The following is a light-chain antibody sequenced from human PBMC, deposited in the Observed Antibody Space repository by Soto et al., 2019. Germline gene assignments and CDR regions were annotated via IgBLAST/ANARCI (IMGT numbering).Light chain of an antibody. J-gene: IGKJ5*01. Sequence: VVTPSQDSLAVSLGVGATINCKSSQSVLHGSNNENSLAWYQQKAGQRPKLLIYRASTRESGVPDRISGSGSGTDFTLTSSSLQAEDGAVYYCQQYDTALAFGQGTRMEI. CDR3: QQYDTALA. CDR1: QSVLHGSNNENS. V-gene: IGKV4-1*01. CDR2: RAS.